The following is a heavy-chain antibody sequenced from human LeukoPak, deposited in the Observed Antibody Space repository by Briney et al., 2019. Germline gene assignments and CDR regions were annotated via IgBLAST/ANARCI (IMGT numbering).Heavy chain of an antibody. CDR2: IYLGDSDP. J-gene: IGHJ4*02. Sequence: GGPLNSPGKCLGYRFTSYSIGWVREIPGKGLEWMGIIYLGDSDPRKTPPLQGQAPIPDDKPITTAPLQWSRLTPSDTPIFSCGKIVSAAHSIDDWGQGTLVSVSS. D-gene: IGHD3-22*01. CDR3: GKIVSAAHSIDD. CDR1: GYRFTSYS. V-gene: IGHV5-51*04.